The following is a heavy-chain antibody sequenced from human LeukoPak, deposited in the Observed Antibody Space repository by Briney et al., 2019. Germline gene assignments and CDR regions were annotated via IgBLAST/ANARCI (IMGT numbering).Heavy chain of an antibody. D-gene: IGHD2-15*01. CDR2: IRYDGSNK. CDR1: GFTFNNYN. V-gene: IGHV3-30*02. Sequence: GGSLRLSCAASGFTFNNYNMNWVRQAPGKGLEWVAFIRYDGSNKYYADSVKGRFTISRDNSKNTLYLQMNSLRVEDTAVYYYARDQLYCSGGYCYKDYWGQGTLVTVSS. CDR3: ARDQLYCSGGYCYKDY. J-gene: IGHJ4*02.